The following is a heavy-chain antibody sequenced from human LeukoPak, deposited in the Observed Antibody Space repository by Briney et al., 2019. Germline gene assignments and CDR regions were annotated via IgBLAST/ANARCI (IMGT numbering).Heavy chain of an antibody. CDR3: ARDGGKDDHSAFDI. Sequence: GGSLRLSCAASGVTLSDHHMAWVRQAPGEGLEWVGRIRNKAKSYSTQYAASVRGRFTISRDDSENSLFLQMNSLKTEDTAVYYCARDGGKDDHSAFDIWGQGTVVTVSS. J-gene: IGHJ3*02. D-gene: IGHD3-16*01. CDR2: IRNKAKSYST. CDR1: GVTLSDHH. V-gene: IGHV3-72*01.